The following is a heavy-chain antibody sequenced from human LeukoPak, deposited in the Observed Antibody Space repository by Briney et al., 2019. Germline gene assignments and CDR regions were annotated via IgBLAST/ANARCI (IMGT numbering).Heavy chain of an antibody. D-gene: IGHD6-13*01. V-gene: IGHV4-59*01. CDR3: ARDTAAAASFDY. CDR1: GGSISSYY. J-gene: IGHJ4*02. Sequence: SETLSLTCTVSGGSISSYYWSWIRQPPGKGLEWIGYIYYSGSTNYNPSLKSRVTISVDTSKNQFSLKLSFVTAADTAVYYCARDTAAAASFDYWGQGTLVTVSS. CDR2: IYYSGST.